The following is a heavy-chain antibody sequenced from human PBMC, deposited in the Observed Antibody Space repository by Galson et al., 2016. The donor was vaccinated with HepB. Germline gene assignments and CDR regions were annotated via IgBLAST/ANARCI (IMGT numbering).Heavy chain of an antibody. Sequence: SLRLSCAASGFTLSDFCMSWVRQAPGKGLQWVADIQQDGSEKYYVDSVKGRFSFSRDNAKNSLYLHMNSLEAEDTAVYYCAKMRGHPDYHYHMDVWGKGTTVTVS. CDR3: AKMRGHPDYHYHMDV. CDR1: GFTLSDFC. D-gene: IGHD5-12*01. CDR2: IQQDGSEK. J-gene: IGHJ6*03. V-gene: IGHV3-7*03.